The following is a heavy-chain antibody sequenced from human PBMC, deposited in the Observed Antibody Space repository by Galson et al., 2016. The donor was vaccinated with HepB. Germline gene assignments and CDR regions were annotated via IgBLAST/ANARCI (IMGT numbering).Heavy chain of an antibody. V-gene: IGHV3-11*01. D-gene: IGHD2-15*01. CDR3: AREVPARGYFDY. J-gene: IGHJ4*02. Sequence: SLRLSCAASGFTFRDYYISWIRQAPGKGLEWIAYISSHASTIYYIDSVKGRFTISRDNAEHALYLEMISLTAEDTAVYYCAREVPARGYFDYWGQGTLVTVSS. CDR1: GFTFRDYY. CDR2: ISSHASTI.